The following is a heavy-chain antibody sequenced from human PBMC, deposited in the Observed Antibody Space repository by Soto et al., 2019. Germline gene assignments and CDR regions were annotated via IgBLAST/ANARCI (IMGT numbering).Heavy chain of an antibody. D-gene: IGHD1-1*01. CDR3: AREDWNDTYYYGREV. Sequence: GGSRRLSCAASGFTFSSYGMHWVRQGPGKGLEWVAVIWYYGSNKYYADSVKGRFTISRDNSKNTLYLEMNSLRAEDTAVYYCAREDWNDTYYYGREVWGEWTTVIASS. J-gene: IGHJ6*04. CDR2: IWYYGSNK. V-gene: IGHV3-33*01. CDR1: GFTFSSYG.